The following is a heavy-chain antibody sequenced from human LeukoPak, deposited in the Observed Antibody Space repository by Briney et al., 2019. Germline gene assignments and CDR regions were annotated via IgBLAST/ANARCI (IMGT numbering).Heavy chain of an antibody. CDR2: ISASGGST. V-gene: IGHV3-23*01. J-gene: IGHJ6*03. CDR3: AKVMKGSERLTMVRGVIIKTAGLYYMDV. D-gene: IGHD3-10*01. Sequence: PGGSLRLSCAASGFTFSSYGMHWVRQAPGKGLEWVSSISASGGSTKYADSVKGRFTISRDNSKNTVYLQMNSLRTEDTAVYYCAKVMKGSERLTMVRGVIIKTAGLYYMDVWGKGTTVTVSS. CDR1: GFTFSSYG.